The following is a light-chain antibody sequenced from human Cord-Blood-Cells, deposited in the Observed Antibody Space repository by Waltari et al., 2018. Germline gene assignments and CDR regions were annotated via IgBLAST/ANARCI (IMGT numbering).Light chain of an antibody. J-gene: IGLJ3*02. CDR2: EDN. V-gene: IGLV6-57*03. CDR3: QSYDSSNQV. Sequence: NFMLTQPHSVSESPGKTVTISCTRSSGSIASNYVQGYQQRPGSAPTTVIYEDNQRPSGVPDRFSGSIDSSSNSSSLTISGLKTEDEADYDCQSYDSSNQVFGGGTKLTVL. CDR1: SGSIASNY.